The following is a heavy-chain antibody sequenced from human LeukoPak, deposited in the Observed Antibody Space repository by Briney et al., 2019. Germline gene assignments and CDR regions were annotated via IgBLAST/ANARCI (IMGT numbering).Heavy chain of an antibody. Sequence: PGGSLRLSCAASGFTFSSYGMHWVHQAPGKGLEWVAVISYDGSNKYYADSVKGRFTISRDNSKNTLYLQMNSLRAEDTAVYYCAKEGDSYGYGHGQNDYWGQGTLVTVSS. V-gene: IGHV3-30*18. D-gene: IGHD5-18*01. J-gene: IGHJ4*02. CDR1: GFTFSSYG. CDR3: AKEGDSYGYGHGQNDY. CDR2: ISYDGSNK.